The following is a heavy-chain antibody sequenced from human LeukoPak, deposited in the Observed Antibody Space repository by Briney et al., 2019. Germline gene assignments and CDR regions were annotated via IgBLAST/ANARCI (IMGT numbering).Heavy chain of an antibody. CDR3: AREFLRDRSSRYYFDY. CDR2: IIPILGIA. Sequence: GSSVKVSCKASGGTFSSYAISWVRQAPGQGLEWMGRIIPILGIANYAQKFQGRVTITADKSTSTAYMELSSLRSEDTAVYYCAREFLRDRSSRYYFDYWSQGTLVTVSS. D-gene: IGHD6-13*01. CDR1: GGTFSSYA. J-gene: IGHJ4*02. V-gene: IGHV1-69*04.